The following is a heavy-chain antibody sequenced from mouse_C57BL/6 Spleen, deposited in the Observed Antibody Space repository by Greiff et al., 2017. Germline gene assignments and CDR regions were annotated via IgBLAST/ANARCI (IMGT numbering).Heavy chain of an antibody. CDR2: IDPEDGDT. Sequence: VQLQQSGAELVRPGASVKLSCTASGFNIKDYYMHWVKQRPEQGLEWIGRIDPEDGDTEYAPKFQGKATMTADTSSNTAYLQLSSLTSEDTAVYYCTTGMVTSWFAYWGQGTLVTVSA. V-gene: IGHV14-1*01. CDR1: GFNIKDYY. D-gene: IGHD2-2*01. J-gene: IGHJ3*01. CDR3: TTGMVTSWFAY.